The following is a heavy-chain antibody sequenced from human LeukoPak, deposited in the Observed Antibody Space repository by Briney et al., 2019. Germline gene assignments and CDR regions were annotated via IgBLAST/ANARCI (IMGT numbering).Heavy chain of an antibody. CDR1: GFTFSTYW. Sequence: GGSLRLSCSASGFTFSTYWMSWVRQAPGKGLEWVANMRRDGNEIYYLDSVRGRFTISRDNSKNTLYLQMNSLRAEDTAVYYCAKHGDYGTFDYWGQGTLVTVSS. CDR3: AKHGDYGTFDY. V-gene: IGHV3-7*01. D-gene: IGHD4-17*01. J-gene: IGHJ4*02. CDR2: MRRDGNEI.